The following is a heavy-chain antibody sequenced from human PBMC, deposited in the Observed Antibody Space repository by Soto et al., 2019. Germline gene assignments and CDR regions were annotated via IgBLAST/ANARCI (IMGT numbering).Heavy chain of an antibody. CDR3: ARGTVSRPAAHY. V-gene: IGHV1-69*01. CDR1: GGTFSSYA. D-gene: IGHD2-2*01. Sequence: QVQLVQSGAEVKKPGSSVKVSCKASGGTFSSYAISWVRQAPGQGLEWMGGIIPIFGTANYAQKFQGRVTITAAEATSTAYMELSSLRSEDTAVDYCARGTVSRPAAHYWGQGTLVTVSS. CDR2: IIPIFGTA. J-gene: IGHJ4*02.